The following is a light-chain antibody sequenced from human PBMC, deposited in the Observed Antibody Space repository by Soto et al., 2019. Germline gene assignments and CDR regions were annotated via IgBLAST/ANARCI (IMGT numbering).Light chain of an antibody. V-gene: IGLV1-44*01. Sequence: QSVLIQPPSASGTPGQRVTISCSGSSSHIGSNAVNWYQQLPGTAPKLLIYSDNQRPSGAPDRFSGSKSGTSASLAISGLQSEDEADYYCTAWDDSMNGPVFGGGTKLTVL. CDR2: SDN. CDR3: TAWDDSMNGPV. CDR1: SSHIGSNA. J-gene: IGLJ3*02.